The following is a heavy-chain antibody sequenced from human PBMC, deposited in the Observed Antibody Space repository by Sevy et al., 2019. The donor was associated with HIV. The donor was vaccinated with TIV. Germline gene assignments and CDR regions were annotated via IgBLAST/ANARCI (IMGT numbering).Heavy chain of an antibody. D-gene: IGHD6-13*01. V-gene: IGHV3-30*03. CDR2: ISYDGSNK. CDR1: GFTFSSYG. Sequence: GGSLRLSCAASGFTFSSYGMHWVRQAPGKGLEWVAVISYDGSNKYYADSVKGRFTISRDNSKNTLYLQMNSLRAEDKAVYYCARGIAVYNWFDPLGQGTLVTVSS. J-gene: IGHJ5*02. CDR3: ARGIAVYNWFDP.